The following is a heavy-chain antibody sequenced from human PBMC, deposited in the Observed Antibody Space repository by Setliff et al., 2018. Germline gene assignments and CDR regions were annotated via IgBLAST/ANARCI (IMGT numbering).Heavy chain of an antibody. Sequence: PSETLSLTCAVSGGSISSSYWWSWVRQAPGKGLEWISYIISNSLTIHYADSVRGRFTISRDNARNSLYLQMSNLRAEDTAVYYCVRDEVNCSGSKCYSGFDSWGQGSLVTVSS. J-gene: IGHJ4*02. CDR2: IISNSLTI. D-gene: IGHD2-15*01. CDR1: GGSISSSYW. V-gene: IGHV3-48*01. CDR3: VRDEVNCSGSKCYSGFDS.